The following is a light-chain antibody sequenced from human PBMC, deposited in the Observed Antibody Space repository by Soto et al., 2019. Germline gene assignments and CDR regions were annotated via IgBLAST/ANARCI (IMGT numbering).Light chain of an antibody. CDR3: QQYGSSPYT. V-gene: IGKV3-20*01. Sequence: EIVLTQSPGTLSLSPGERATLSCRASQSVSSSYLAWYQQKPGQAPRLLIYGASSRATGIPDRFSGSGSGADFTLTISRLEPEDVAVSYCQQYGSSPYTFGQGTKLEIK. J-gene: IGKJ2*01. CDR2: GAS. CDR1: QSVSSSY.